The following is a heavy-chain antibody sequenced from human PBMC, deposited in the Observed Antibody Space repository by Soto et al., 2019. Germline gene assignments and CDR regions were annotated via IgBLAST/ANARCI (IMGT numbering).Heavy chain of an antibody. CDR1: GFTFSSYW. D-gene: IGHD6-19*01. V-gene: IGHV3-7*04. CDR2: IKGDESEK. Sequence: EVQLVESGGGLVQPGGSLRVSCAASGFTFSSYWMSWVRQAPGKGLEWVASIKGDESEKYYVDSVKDRFTISRDNAKNSLYLQMNSLRADDTAVYYCARVEQWLVRWVYWGQGTLVTVSS. CDR3: ARVEQWLVRWVY. J-gene: IGHJ4*02.